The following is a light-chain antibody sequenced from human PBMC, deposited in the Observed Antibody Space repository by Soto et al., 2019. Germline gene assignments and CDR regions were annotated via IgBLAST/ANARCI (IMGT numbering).Light chain of an antibody. Sequence: ELVLTQSPGTLSLSPGERATLSCRASQSLSSRNLAWYQQKPGQAPRPLIYGVSSRATGTPDRFSGSGSGTDFTLTISRLEPEDFAVYYCQQYDSSPRTFGQGTKVEIK. CDR3: QQYDSSPRT. CDR2: GVS. CDR1: QSLSSRN. V-gene: IGKV3-20*01. J-gene: IGKJ1*01.